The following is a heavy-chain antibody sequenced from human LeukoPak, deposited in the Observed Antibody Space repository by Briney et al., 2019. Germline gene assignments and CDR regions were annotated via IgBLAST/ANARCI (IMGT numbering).Heavy chain of an antibody. Sequence: SDTLSLPCTVSGRSISIYYWSWLRQPPGKGLEWIAYIYYSGSTNYNPSLKSRVTISLDTSKNQFSLKLSSVTAADTAVYYCARHCSSTSCYIHNRNWFDPWGQGTLVTVSS. J-gene: IGHJ5*02. V-gene: IGHV4-59*07. CDR3: ARHCSSTSCYIHNRNWFDP. CDR2: IYYSGST. D-gene: IGHD2-2*02. CDR1: GRSISIYY.